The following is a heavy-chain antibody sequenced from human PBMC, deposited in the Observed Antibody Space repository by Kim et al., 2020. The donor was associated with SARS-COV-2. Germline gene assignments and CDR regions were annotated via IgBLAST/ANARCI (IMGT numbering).Heavy chain of an antibody. V-gene: IGHV4-59*12. J-gene: IGHJ6*03. CDR2: ISHSGTS. Sequence: SETLSLTCNVFGASIGSDYWSWIRQPPGGGLEWIGYISHSGTSVYNPSLKSRVTLSVDTSKIKFSMKMTSVTAADTATYYCARGGAVLAGSFYFYQYLDV. D-gene: IGHD3-3*01. CDR1: GASIGSDY. CDR3: ARGGAVLAGSFYFYQYLDV.